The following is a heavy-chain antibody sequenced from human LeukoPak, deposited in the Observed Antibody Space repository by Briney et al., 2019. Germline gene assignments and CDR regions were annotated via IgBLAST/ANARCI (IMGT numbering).Heavy chain of an antibody. CDR2: IYYSGST. J-gene: IGHJ4*02. V-gene: IGHV4-59*01. CDR1: GGSISSYY. CDR3: ARREISSGYVYYFDY. Sequence: SETLSLTXTVSGGSISSYYWSWIRQPPGKGLEWIGYIYYSGSTNYNPSLKSRVTISVDTSKNQFSLELSSVTAADTAVYYCARREISSGYVYYFDYWGQETLVTVSS. D-gene: IGHD3-22*01.